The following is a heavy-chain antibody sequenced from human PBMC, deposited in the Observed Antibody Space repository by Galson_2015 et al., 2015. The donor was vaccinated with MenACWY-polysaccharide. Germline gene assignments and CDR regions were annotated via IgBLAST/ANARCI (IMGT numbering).Heavy chain of an antibody. CDR3: AGRRGGLGNYFDY. D-gene: IGHD3-16*01. CDR2: IKEDGSDK. Sequence: SLRLSCAASAFTFSSYWMSWVRQAPGKGLEWVANIKEDGSDKYYVDSVKGRFTISRDNAKNSLYLQMNSLRAEDTAVYYCAGRRGGLGNYFDYWGQGTLVTVSS. J-gene: IGHJ4*02. V-gene: IGHV3-7*01. CDR1: AFTFSSYW.